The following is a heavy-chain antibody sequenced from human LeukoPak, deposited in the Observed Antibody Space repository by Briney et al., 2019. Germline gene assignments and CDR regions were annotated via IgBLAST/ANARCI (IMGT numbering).Heavy chain of an antibody. Sequence: ASVKVSCKASGYTFTSYGISWVRQAPGQGLEWMGWISAYNGNTNYAQKLQGRVTITTDTSTSTVYMELRSLRSDDTAVYYCARDRYYDSKGWFDPWGQGTLVTVYS. D-gene: IGHD3-16*01. CDR2: ISAYNGNT. CDR1: GYTFTSYG. CDR3: ARDRYYDSKGWFDP. J-gene: IGHJ5*02. V-gene: IGHV1-18*01.